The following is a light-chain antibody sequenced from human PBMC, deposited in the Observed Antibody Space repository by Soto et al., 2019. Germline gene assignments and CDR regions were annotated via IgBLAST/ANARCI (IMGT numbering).Light chain of an antibody. Sequence: EILMTQSPATLSVSPGERATLSCRASQSVSSNLAWYQQKPGQAPRLLIYGASTRATGVPARFSGSESGTEFTLTISSLQSEDFAVYYRQQHNKWPLTFGGGTKVEIK. CDR3: QQHNKWPLT. CDR1: QSVSSN. CDR2: GAS. J-gene: IGKJ4*01. V-gene: IGKV3-15*01.